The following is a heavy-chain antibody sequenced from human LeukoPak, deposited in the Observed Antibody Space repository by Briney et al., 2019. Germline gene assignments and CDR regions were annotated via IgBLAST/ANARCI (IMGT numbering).Heavy chain of an antibody. D-gene: IGHD1-1*01. CDR2: IKQDGSEK. V-gene: IGHV3-7*03. J-gene: IGHJ4*02. CDR3: ARDPPRHVQVPCY. Sequence: GGSLRLSCATSGFTFGSYWMTWVRQPPGKGLERVANIKQDGSEKNYVDSVKGRFTISRDNSKNSLYPQMNSLRAEDTAVYYCARDPPRHVQVPCYWGQGTRVTVSS. CDR1: GFTFGSYW.